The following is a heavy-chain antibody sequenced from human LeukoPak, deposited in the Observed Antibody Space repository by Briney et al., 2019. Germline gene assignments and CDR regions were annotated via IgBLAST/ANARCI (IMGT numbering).Heavy chain of an antibody. CDR3: AKDPLVGATGY. Sequence: GGSLRLSCAASGFTFSSYGMNWVRQAPGKGLEWVSAISGSGGSTYYADSVKGRFTISRDNSKNTLYLQMNSLRAEDTAVYYCAKDPLVGATGYWGQGTLVTVSS. J-gene: IGHJ4*02. D-gene: IGHD1-26*01. V-gene: IGHV3-23*01. CDR1: GFTFSSYG. CDR2: ISGSGGST.